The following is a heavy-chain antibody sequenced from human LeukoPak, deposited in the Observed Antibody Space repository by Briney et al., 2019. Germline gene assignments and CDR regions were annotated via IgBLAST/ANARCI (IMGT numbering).Heavy chain of an antibody. D-gene: IGHD6-6*01. CDR2: MNPNSGNT. V-gene: IGHV1-8*01. CDR1: GYTFTSYD. CDR3: ARASHYYYYYYMDG. Sequence: GASVKVSCQASGYTFTSYDINWVRQATGQGLEWMGWMNPNSGNTGYAQKFQGRVTMTRNTSISTAYMELSSLRSEDTAVYYCARASHYYYYYYMDGWGKGTTVTVSS. J-gene: IGHJ6*03.